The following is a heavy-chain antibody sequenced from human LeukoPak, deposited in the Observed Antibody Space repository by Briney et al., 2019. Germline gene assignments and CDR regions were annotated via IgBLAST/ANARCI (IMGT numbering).Heavy chain of an antibody. J-gene: IGHJ4*02. CDR1: GYTFTSYY. CDR3: ARDWVRYSSSLGTCDY. D-gene: IGHD6-6*01. Sequence: ASVKVSCKASGYTFTSYYMHWVRQAPGQGLEWMGIINPSGGSTSYAQKFQGRVTMTRDTSTSTVYMELSSLRSEDTAVYYCARDWVRYSSSLGTCDYWGQGTLVTVSS. V-gene: IGHV1-46*01. CDR2: INPSGGST.